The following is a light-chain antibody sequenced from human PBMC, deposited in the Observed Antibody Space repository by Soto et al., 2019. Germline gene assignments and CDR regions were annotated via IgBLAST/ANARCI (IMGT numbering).Light chain of an antibody. J-gene: IGKJ1*01. CDR2: EAS. CDR1: QSISRW. CDR3: QHYSNYPT. Sequence: DIQMTQSPSTLSASVGDRVTITCRASQSISRWLAWYQQTPGNAPKLLIYEASSVESGVPSRFSDSGSGTEFTLTISSLQPEDFATYYCQHYSNYPTFGQGTKVEIK. V-gene: IGKV1-5*03.